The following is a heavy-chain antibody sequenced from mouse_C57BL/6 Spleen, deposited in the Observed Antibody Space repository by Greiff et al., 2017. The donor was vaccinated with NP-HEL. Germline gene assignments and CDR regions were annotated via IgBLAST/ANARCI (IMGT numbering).Heavy chain of an antibody. CDR3: ARRDYDCHYFDY. J-gene: IGHJ2*01. D-gene: IGHD2-4*01. Sequence: EVQLQQSGPELVKPGASVKISCKASGYTFTDYYMNWVKQSHGKSLEWIGDINPNNGGTSYNQKFKGKATLTVDKSSSTAYMELRSLTSEDSAVYYCARRDYDCHYFDYWGQGTTLTVSS. CDR2: INPNNGGT. CDR1: GYTFTDYY. V-gene: IGHV1-26*01.